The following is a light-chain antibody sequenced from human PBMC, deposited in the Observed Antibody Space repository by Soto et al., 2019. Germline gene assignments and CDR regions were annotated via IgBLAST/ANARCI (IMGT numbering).Light chain of an antibody. V-gene: IGKV1-5*01. J-gene: IGKJ1*01. CDR1: QSIRYY. CDR3: QHHNSYSQT. CDR2: GAS. Sequence: DIQLTQSPPTLSASVGDRVNKTCRASQSIRYYLAWYQQMPGKAPKLLIYGASSLQSGVPSRFSGSGSGTEFTLTISSLQPDDFATYFCQHHNSYSQTFGRGTKVDIK.